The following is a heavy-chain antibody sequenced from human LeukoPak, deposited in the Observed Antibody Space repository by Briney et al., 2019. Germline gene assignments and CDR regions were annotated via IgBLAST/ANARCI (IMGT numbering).Heavy chain of an antibody. CDR3: ARELNGYSSGWYSYYYYGMDV. CDR1: GYTFTGYY. D-gene: IGHD6-19*01. Sequence: GASVKVSCKASGYTFTGYYMHWVRQAPGQGLEWMGWINPNSGGTNYAQKFQGGVTMTRDTSISTAYMELSRLRSDDTAVYYCARELNGYSSGWYSYYYYGMDVWGQGTTVTVSS. V-gene: IGHV1-2*02. J-gene: IGHJ6*02. CDR2: INPNSGGT.